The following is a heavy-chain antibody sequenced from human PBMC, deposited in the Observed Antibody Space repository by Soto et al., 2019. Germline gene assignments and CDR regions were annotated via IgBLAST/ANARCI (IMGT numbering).Heavy chain of an antibody. D-gene: IGHD2-2*01. V-gene: IGHV4-59*01. CDR1: GGSISSYY. CDR2: IYYSGST. CDR3: ARDAYYPIRLVAADSHPYYYYYYMDV. Sequence: SETLSLTCTVSGGSISSYYWSWIRQPPGKGLEWIGYIYYSGSTNYNPSLKSRVTISVDTSKNQFSLKLSSVTAADTAVYYCARDAYYPIRLVAADSHPYYYYYYMDVWGKGTTVTVSS. J-gene: IGHJ6*03.